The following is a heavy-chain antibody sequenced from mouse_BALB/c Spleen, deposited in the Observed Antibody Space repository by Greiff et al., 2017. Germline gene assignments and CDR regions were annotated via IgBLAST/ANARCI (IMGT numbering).Heavy chain of an antibody. Sequence: EVQRVESGGGLVKPGGSLKLSCAASGFTFSSYAMSWVRQTPEKRLEWVATISSGGSYTYYPDSVKGRFTISRDNAKNTLYLQMSSLRSEDTAMYYCAGGTTSWFAYWGQGTLVTVSA. J-gene: IGHJ3*01. V-gene: IGHV5-9-3*01. D-gene: IGHD2-14*01. CDR3: AGGTTSWFAY. CDR1: GFTFSSYA. CDR2: ISSGGSYT.